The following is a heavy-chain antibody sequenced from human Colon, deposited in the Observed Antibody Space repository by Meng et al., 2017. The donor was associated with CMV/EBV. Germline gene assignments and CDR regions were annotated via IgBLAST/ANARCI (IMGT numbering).Heavy chain of an antibody. CDR3: ATSCYGGLP. CDR2: MNPHSGDT. Sequence: QVHLVHSAVEEKKPRASVKVSCKASGHTFTSYDINWVRQARVQVPEWMGYMNPHSGDTAYAQKFQGRVTMTRDTAINTAYMELSSLGSEDTAVYYCATSCYGGLPWGQGTLVTVSS. J-gene: IGHJ5*02. CDR1: GHTFTSYD. V-gene: IGHV1-8*01. D-gene: IGHD4/OR15-4a*01.